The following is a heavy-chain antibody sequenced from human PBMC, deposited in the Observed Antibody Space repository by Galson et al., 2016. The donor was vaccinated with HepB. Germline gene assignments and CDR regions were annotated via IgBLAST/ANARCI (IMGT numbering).Heavy chain of an antibody. CDR3: VREAPWSYLFKY. V-gene: IGHV3-74*01. CDR2: IESDESST. CDR1: GFTFSSYW. J-gene: IGHJ4*02. Sequence: SLRLSCAASGFTFSSYWMHWVRQAPGKGLVWVSRIESDESSTSYADSVKGRFTISRDSAKNTLYLQMSSLRAEDTGVYCCVREAPWSYLFKYWGQGTLVTVSS. D-gene: IGHD1-26*01.